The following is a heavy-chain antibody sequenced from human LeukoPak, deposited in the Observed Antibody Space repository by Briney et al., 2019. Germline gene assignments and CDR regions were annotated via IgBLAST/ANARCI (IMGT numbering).Heavy chain of an antibody. CDR1: AFTFSISA. V-gene: IGHV3-NL1*01. J-gene: IGHJ5*02. CDR3: AGLPYYDFWSGYYTA. Sequence: QAGGSLRLSCSVSAFTFSISAMHWVRQAPGKGLEWVSVIYSGGSTYYADSVKGRFTISRDNSRNTLYLQMNSLRAEDTAVYYCAGLPYYDFWSGYYTAWGQGTLVTVSS. D-gene: IGHD3-3*01. CDR2: IYSGGST.